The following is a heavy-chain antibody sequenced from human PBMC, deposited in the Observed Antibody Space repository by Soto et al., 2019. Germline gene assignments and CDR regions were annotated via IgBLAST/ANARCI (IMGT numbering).Heavy chain of an antibody. Sequence: ASVKVSCKASGYTFTSYGISWVRQAPGQGLEWMGWISAYNGNTNYAQKLQGRVTMTTDTSTSTAYMELRSLRSDDTAVYYCARVGFEFWSGYSFDYWGQGTLVTVSS. D-gene: IGHD3-3*01. V-gene: IGHV1-18*04. J-gene: IGHJ4*02. CDR1: GYTFTSYG. CDR2: ISAYNGNT. CDR3: ARVGFEFWSGYSFDY.